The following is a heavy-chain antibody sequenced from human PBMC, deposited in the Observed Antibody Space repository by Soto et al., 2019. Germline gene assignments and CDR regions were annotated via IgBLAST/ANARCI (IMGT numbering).Heavy chain of an antibody. CDR3: ATQQQLDY. V-gene: IGHV3-7*03. D-gene: IGHD6-13*01. Sequence: GGSLRLSCAASGFTFSRYWMSWVRQAPGKGLEWVANIKQDGREKYYVDSVKGRFTISRDNAKNSLYLQMNSLRAEDTAVYYCATQQQLDYWGQGILVTVSS. J-gene: IGHJ4*02. CDR2: IKQDGREK. CDR1: GFTFSRYW.